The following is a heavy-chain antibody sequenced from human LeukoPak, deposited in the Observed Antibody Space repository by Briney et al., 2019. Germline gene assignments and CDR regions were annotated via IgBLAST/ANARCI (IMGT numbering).Heavy chain of an antibody. Sequence: GGSLRLSCAASGFTFSSYGMHWVRQAPGKGLEWVAFIRYDGNDIYYADSVKGRFTISRDNSKNTLHVQMNSLRAEDTAVYYCASLQAYYDILTAPSWGQGTLVTVSS. CDR1: GFTFSSYG. CDR2: IRYDGNDI. V-gene: IGHV3-30*02. CDR3: ASLQAYYDILTAPS. D-gene: IGHD3-9*01. J-gene: IGHJ5*02.